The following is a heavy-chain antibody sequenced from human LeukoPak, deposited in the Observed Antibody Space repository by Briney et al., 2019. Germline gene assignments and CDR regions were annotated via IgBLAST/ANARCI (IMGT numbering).Heavy chain of an antibody. Sequence: GGSLRLSCAASGFTFSSYAMSWVRQAPGKGLEWVSAISGSGGSTYYADSVKGRFTISRDNSKNTLYLQMNRLSAEDTAVYYCAKALGYCSSTSCDADDYWGQGTLVTVSS. J-gene: IGHJ4*02. V-gene: IGHV3-23*01. CDR2: ISGSGGST. CDR3: AKALGYCSSTSCDADDY. D-gene: IGHD2-2*01. CDR1: GFTFSSYA.